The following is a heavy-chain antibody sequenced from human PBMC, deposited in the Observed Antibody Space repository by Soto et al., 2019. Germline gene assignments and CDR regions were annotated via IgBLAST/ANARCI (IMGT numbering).Heavy chain of an antibody. Sequence: ESGGGLVKPGGSLRLSCAASGFTFSSYSMNWVRQAPGKGLEWVSSISSSSSYIYYADSVKGRFTISRDNAKNSLYLQMNSLRAEDTAVYYCAREGPGGEPYYGMDVWGQGTTVTVSS. J-gene: IGHJ6*02. CDR2: ISSSSSYI. D-gene: IGHD3-16*01. V-gene: IGHV3-21*01. CDR1: GFTFSSYS. CDR3: AREGPGGEPYYGMDV.